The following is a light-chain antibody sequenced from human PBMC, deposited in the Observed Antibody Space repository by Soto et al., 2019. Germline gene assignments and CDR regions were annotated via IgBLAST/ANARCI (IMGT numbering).Light chain of an antibody. J-gene: IGKJ5*01. V-gene: IGKV3-15*01. Sequence: EVLMTQSPDTLYVPPGERVTLSCRASQSVSDNLAWYQQKPGQGPRLLVYRASTRTLGIPARFSGSESGTEFTLTISSLQSEDFAVYYCQQYNSWPITFGQGTRLEI. CDR1: QSVSDN. CDR3: QQYNSWPIT. CDR2: RAS.